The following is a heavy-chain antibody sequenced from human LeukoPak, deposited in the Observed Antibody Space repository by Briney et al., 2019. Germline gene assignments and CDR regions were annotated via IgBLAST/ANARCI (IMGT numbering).Heavy chain of an antibody. D-gene: IGHD6-19*01. CDR1: GFTFSSYG. V-gene: IGHV3-30*02. CDR2: IRYDGSNK. J-gene: IGHJ4*02. CDR3: AKDVSGWPPGYFDF. Sequence: GGSLRLSCAASGFTFSSYGMHWVRQAPGKGLEWVAFIRYDGSNKYYADSVKGRFAISRDNSKNTLYLQMNSLRAEDTAVYYCAKDVSGWPPGYFDFWGQGTLVTVSS.